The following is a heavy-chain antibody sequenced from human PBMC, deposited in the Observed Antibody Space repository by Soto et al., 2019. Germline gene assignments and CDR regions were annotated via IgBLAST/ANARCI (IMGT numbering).Heavy chain of an antibody. CDR2: ISSSSSTI. D-gene: IGHD3-10*01. Sequence: PGGSLRLSCAASGFTFSSYSMNWVRQAPGKGLEWVSYISSSSSTIYYADSVKGRFTISRDNAKNSLYLQMNSLRAEDTAVYYCARSSGSYYRDFDYWGQGTLVTV. CDR3: ARSSGSYYRDFDY. V-gene: IGHV3-48*01. CDR1: GFTFSSYS. J-gene: IGHJ4*02.